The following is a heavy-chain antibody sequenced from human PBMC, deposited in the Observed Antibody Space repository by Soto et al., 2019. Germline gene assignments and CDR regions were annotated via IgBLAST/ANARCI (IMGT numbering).Heavy chain of an antibody. CDR1: GFTFNYFG. V-gene: IGHV3-23*01. CDR2: IGSTGSTT. D-gene: IGHD3-16*01. J-gene: IGHJ6*02. CDR3: AKDKGRLAFYGMDV. Sequence: EVQLLESGGGLVQPGGSLRLSCAASGFTFNYFGMTWVRQAPGKGLEWVSSIGSTGSTTYYTDSVKGRFTVSRDNFKNTLYLQMNSLRAEDTAVYYCAKDKGRLAFYGMDVWGQGTTVTVSS.